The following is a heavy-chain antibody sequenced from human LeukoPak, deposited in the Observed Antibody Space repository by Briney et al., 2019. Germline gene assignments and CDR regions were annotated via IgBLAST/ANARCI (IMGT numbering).Heavy chain of an antibody. CDR3: ARLLYNWFDP. CDR1: GGSFSGYY. Sequence: PSETLSLTCAVYGGSFSGYYWSWIRQPPGKGLEWIGEINHSGSTNYNPSLKSRVTISVDTSKIQFSLKLSSVTAADTAVYYCARLLYNWFDPWGQGTLVTVSS. CDR2: INHSGST. V-gene: IGHV4-34*01. J-gene: IGHJ5*02.